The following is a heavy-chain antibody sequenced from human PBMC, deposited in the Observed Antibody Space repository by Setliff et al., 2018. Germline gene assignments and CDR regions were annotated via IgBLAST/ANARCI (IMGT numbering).Heavy chain of an antibody. Sequence: SVKVSCKASGGTFSSYAISWVRQAPGQGLEWMGRIIPIFGTANYAQKFQGRVTITADKSTSTAYMELSSLRSEDTAVYYCARDYTYYDFWSGPSSDAFDIWGRGTMVTVSS. V-gene: IGHV1-69*06. J-gene: IGHJ3*02. CDR2: IIPIFGTA. CDR3: ARDYTYYDFWSGPSSDAFDI. D-gene: IGHD3-3*01. CDR1: GGTFSSYA.